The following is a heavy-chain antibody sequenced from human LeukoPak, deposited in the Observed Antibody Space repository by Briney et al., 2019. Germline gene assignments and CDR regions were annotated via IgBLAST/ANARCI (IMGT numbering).Heavy chain of an antibody. CDR2: IVPMYGTA. CDR1: GGIFSSYA. D-gene: IGHD5-24*01. V-gene: IGHV1-69*05. Sequence: ASVKVSCKASGGIFSSYAISWVRQAPGQGLGWRAGIVPMYGTANYAQKFQGRVTITTDESTNTAYMELSSLRSEDTAVYYCARDRDGYNYGFDFWGQGTLVAVSS. CDR3: ARDRDGYNYGFDF. J-gene: IGHJ4*02.